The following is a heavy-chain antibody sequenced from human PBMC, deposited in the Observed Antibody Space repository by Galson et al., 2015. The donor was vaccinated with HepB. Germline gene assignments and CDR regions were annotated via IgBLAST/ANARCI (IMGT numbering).Heavy chain of an antibody. J-gene: IGHJ6*02. Sequence: SLRLSCAASGFTFSSYGMHWVRQAPGKGLEWVALISYDGINKYYSSSVKGRFTVSRDNSKLTVSLQMNSLRTEDTAVYYCASSGRPYYNYDYNGMDVWGQGTTVTVSS. CDR2: ISYDGINK. CDR1: GFTFSSYG. D-gene: IGHD3-22*01. CDR3: ASSGRPYYNYDYNGMDV. V-gene: IGHV3-30*03.